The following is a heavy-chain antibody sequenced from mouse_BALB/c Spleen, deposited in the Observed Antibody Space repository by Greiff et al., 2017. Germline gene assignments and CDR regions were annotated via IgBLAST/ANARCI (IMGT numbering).Heavy chain of an antibody. J-gene: IGHJ4*01. Sequence: EVQLQQSGGDLVKPGGSLKLSCAASGFTFSSYGMSWVRQTPDKRLEWVATISSGGSYTYYPDSVKGRFTISRDNAKNTLYLQMSSLKSEDTAMYYCARRERPYAMDYWGQGTSVTVSS. V-gene: IGHV5-6*01. CDR3: ARRERPYAMDY. CDR2: ISSGGSYT. CDR1: GFTFSSYG.